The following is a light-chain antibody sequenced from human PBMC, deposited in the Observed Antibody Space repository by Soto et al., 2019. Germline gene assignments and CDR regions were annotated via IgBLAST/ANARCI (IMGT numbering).Light chain of an antibody. CDR2: NAY. V-gene: IGKV3-20*01. Sequence: EIVLTQSPGTLSVSPGERATLSCRASQSLNSNSLAWYQQKPGQAPRLLIYNAYNRASGIPDRFSGSGSGTEFTLTIDNLQPDDSAIYYCQQYHDYWTFGQGTKIEVK. CDR1: QSLNSNS. CDR3: QQYHDYWT. J-gene: IGKJ1*01.